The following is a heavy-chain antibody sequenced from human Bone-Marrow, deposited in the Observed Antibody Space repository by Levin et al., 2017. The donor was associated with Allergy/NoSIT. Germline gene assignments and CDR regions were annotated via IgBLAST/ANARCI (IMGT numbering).Heavy chain of an antibody. Sequence: GGSLRLSCGASGFTVSRNYMSWVRQAPGKGLEWVSLIYSGGDTQYADSVKGRFTISRDNSKNTLYLQMNSLRADDTAVYYCARDGVGTAAGTPWGQGTLVTVSS. CDR1: GFTVSRNY. CDR3: ARDGVGTAAGTP. CDR2: IYSGGDT. J-gene: IGHJ4*02. D-gene: IGHD6-13*01. V-gene: IGHV3-66*01.